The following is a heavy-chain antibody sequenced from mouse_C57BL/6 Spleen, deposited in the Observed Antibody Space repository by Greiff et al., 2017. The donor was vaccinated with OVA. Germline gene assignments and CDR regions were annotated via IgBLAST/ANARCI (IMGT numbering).Heavy chain of an antibody. D-gene: IGHD1-1*01. Sequence: VQLQQSGAELVRPGASVTLSCKASGYTFTDYEMHWVKQTPVHGLEWIGAIDPETGGTAYNQKFKGKAILTADKSSSTAYMELRSLTSEDSAVYYCTRSGYYGSSYDAMDYWGQGTSVTVSS. CDR1: GYTFTDYE. CDR3: TRSGYYGSSYDAMDY. J-gene: IGHJ4*01. CDR2: IDPETGGT. V-gene: IGHV1-15*01.